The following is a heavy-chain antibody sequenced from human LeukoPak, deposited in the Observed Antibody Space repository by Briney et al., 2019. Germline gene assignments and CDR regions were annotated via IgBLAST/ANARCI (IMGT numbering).Heavy chain of an antibody. J-gene: IGHJ4*02. D-gene: IGHD3-22*01. CDR2: IYPGDSGT. CDR1: GYSFTSYW. Sequence: GESLKISLKGSGYSFTSYWIRWVRQMPGKSLEWGGIIYPGDSGTSYSPSFQDQATISAGKPIHTAYLQWSSLKASDTPRYYCARSYDYDSWGSFDYWGQGTLVTVSS. CDR3: ARSYDYDSWGSFDY. V-gene: IGHV5-51*01.